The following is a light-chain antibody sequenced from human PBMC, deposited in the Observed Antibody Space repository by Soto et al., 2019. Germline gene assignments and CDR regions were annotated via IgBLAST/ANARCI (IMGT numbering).Light chain of an antibody. J-gene: IGKJ5*01. CDR1: QNVDKF. CDR2: DSS. Sequence: EIELTQSPATLSLSPGETATLSCRASQNVDKFLAWYQQRPGQPPRLLIFDSSNRATGVPVRFSGSGSGTVFTLTIGSLELEDSAVYYCQQRKNWPSITFGQGTRLEIK. CDR3: QQRKNWPSIT. V-gene: IGKV3-11*01.